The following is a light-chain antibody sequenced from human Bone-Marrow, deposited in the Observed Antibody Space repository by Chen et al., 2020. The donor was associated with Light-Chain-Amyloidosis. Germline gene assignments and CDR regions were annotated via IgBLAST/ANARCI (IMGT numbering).Light chain of an antibody. J-gene: IGKJ3*01. V-gene: IGKV1-33*01. Sequence: DIQMTQSPYSLSASVGDRVTITCQASQDIRDNLNWYQQKPGKAPKVLIYDASNLETGVPSRFSGSGSETDFTFTISSLQPEDFATYYGQLYANLEFTFGPGTKVDMK. CDR1: QDIRDN. CDR2: DAS. CDR3: QLYANLEFT.